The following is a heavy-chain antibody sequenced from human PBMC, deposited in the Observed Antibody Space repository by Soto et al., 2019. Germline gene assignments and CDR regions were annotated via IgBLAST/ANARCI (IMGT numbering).Heavy chain of an antibody. D-gene: IGHD3-9*01. V-gene: IGHV1-24*01. Sequence: SVKVSCKASGGTFSSYTISWVRQAPGKRLEWMGDFDPEDGETIYAQKFQGRVTMTEDTSTDTAYMELSSLRSEDTAVYYCATYYDILTGYWNWGQGTLVTVSS. CDR3: ATYYDILTGYWN. CDR2: FDPEDGET. CDR1: GGTFSSYT. J-gene: IGHJ4*02.